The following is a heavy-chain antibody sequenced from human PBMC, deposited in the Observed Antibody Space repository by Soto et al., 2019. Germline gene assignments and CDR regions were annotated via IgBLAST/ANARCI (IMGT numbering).Heavy chain of an antibody. CDR1: GFSFYRYA. Sequence: GSLRLSCTASGFSFYRYAIRWFRPAPGKGLEWLGFIRSKAYSRTKEYAASVRGRISISRDDSNSSAFLQLDRPEIEDTAAYYCSRGIVGSEAAHYHFNYWGQGPLVIFCS. CDR3: SRGIVGSEAAHYHFNY. V-gene: IGHV3-49*03. D-gene: IGHD2-21*01. CDR2: IRSKAYSRTK. J-gene: IGHJ4*02.